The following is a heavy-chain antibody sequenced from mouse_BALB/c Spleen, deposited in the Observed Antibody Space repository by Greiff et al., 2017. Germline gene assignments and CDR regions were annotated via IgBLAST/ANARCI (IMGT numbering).Heavy chain of an antibody. Sequence: VQLQQSGAELVKPGASVKLSCTASGFNIKNTYMPWVKQRPEKGLEWIGRIDPANGNTKYDPKFQGKATISADTSSNTAYLQLSSLTSEDTAVYYCARSNWAGFAYWGQGTLVTVSA. CDR1: GFNIKNTY. CDR2: IDPANGNT. J-gene: IGHJ3*01. V-gene: IGHV14-3*02. CDR3: ARSNWAGFAY. D-gene: IGHD4-1*01.